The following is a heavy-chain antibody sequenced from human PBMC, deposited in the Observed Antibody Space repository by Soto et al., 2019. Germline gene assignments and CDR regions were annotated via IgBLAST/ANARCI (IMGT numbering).Heavy chain of an antibody. CDR1: GFTFGDYA. CDR2: IRSKTYEGTP. CDR3: VSGSSGYYWGVHDY. V-gene: IGHV3-49*03. Sequence: PGGSLRLSCTGSGFTFGDYAMSWFRQAPGKGLEWVGFIRSKTYEGTPEYAASLRGRFTISRDDSKSIAHLQMNSLKTEDTGVYYCVSGSSGYYWGVHDYRGQGTLVTVSS. D-gene: IGHD3-22*01. J-gene: IGHJ4*02.